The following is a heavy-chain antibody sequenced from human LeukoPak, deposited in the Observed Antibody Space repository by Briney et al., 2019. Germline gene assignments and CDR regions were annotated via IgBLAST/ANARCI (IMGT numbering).Heavy chain of an antibody. CDR1: GFTFSSYS. D-gene: IGHD2-21*01. J-gene: IGHJ4*02. Sequence: GGSLRLSCAAAGFTFSSYSMNWVRQAPGKGLEWVSYISSTGGSTNYAESVKGRFTISRDNAKNSLYLQMNSLRAEDTAVYYCAREIAAEVDYWGQGTLVTVSS. V-gene: IGHV3-48*04. CDR3: AREIAAEVDY. CDR2: ISSTGGST.